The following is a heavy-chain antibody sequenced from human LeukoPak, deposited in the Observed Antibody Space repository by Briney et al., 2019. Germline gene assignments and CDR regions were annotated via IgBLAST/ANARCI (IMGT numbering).Heavy chain of an antibody. V-gene: IGHV1-24*01. J-gene: IGHJ4*02. D-gene: IGHD1-26*01. CDR3: ATNSGSYFLY. CDR2: FDPEEGET. CDR1: GHTLTYLS. Sequence: GASVKVSCKVTGHTLTYLSMHWVRQAPGKGLEWMGGFDPEEGETTYAQKFQARVTMTEDTSADTVYMELNSLESDDTAVYYCATNSGSYFLYWGQGTLVTVSS.